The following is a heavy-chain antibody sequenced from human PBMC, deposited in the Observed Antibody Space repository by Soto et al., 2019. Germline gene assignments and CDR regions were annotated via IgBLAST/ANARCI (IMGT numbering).Heavy chain of an antibody. Sequence: QVQLEESGGGVVQPGRSLRLSCAASGFTFSRHTMHWVRQAPGKGLEWVAAISYDGSNKYYADSVKGRFTISRDNSKNTLSVQMDSLRAEDTAVYYCARDRLRLGELSLLGYFAYWGQGTLVTVSS. D-gene: IGHD3-16*02. V-gene: IGHV3-30*04. CDR2: ISYDGSNK. J-gene: IGHJ4*02. CDR3: ARDRLRLGELSLLGYFAY. CDR1: GFTFSRHT.